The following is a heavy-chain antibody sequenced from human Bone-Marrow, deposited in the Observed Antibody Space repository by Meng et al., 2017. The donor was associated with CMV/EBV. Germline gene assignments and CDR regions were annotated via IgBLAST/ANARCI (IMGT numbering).Heavy chain of an antibody. J-gene: IGHJ4*02. CDR1: GYTFTSYY. CDR2: IIPILGIA. D-gene: IGHD6-13*01. V-gene: IGHV1-69*02. Sequence: SVKVSCKASGYTFTSYYMHWVRQAPGQGLEWMGRIIPILGIANYAQKFQGRVTITADKSTSTAYMELSSLRSEDTAVYYCASSYGYSSSWPLDYWGQGTLVTVSS. CDR3: ASSYGYSSSWPLDY.